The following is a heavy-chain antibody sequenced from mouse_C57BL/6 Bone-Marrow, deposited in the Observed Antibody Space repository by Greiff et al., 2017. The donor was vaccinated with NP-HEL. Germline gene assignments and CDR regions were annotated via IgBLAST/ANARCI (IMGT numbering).Heavy chain of an antibody. D-gene: IGHD1-1*01. CDR3: TTGGSSPYAMDY. Sequence: EVQLQQSGAELVRPGASVKLSCTVSGFNIKDDYMHWVKQRPEQGLEWIGWIDPENGDPEYASKFQGTATITADPSSNTAYMQLSSLTSEDTAVYYCTTGGSSPYAMDYWGQGTSVTVSS. J-gene: IGHJ4*01. CDR2: IDPENGDP. CDR1: GFNIKDDY. V-gene: IGHV14-4*01.